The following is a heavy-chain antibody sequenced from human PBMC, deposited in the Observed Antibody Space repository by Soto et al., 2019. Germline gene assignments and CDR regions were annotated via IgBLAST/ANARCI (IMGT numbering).Heavy chain of an antibody. CDR3: ATRPLLPGAP. CDR1: GFTFSSND. V-gene: IGHV3-53*01. J-gene: IGHJ3*01. Sequence: EVQLVESGGGLIQPGGSLRLSCAASGFTFSSNDMNWVGQAPGKGLEWVSLIYSGGSTYYADSVKGRFTISRDNSKNTLYLQMSSLRAEDTAVYDCATRPLLPGAPWGQGTMVTVSS. CDR2: IYSGGST. D-gene: IGHD3-22*01.